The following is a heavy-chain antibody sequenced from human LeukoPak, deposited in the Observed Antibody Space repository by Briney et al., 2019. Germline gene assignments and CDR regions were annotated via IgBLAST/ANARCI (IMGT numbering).Heavy chain of an antibody. J-gene: IGHJ4*02. D-gene: IGHD3-22*01. CDR3: ARWDSSGCLDY. CDR2: ISSSGTAI. CDR1: GGSFSGYY. Sequence: PSETLSLTCAVYGGSFSGYYWSWIRQPPGKGLEWVSYISSSGTAIYYADSVKGRFTISRDNAKNSLYLQMNSLRAEDAAVYFCARWDSSGCLDYWGQGTLVTVSS. V-gene: IGHV3-11*01.